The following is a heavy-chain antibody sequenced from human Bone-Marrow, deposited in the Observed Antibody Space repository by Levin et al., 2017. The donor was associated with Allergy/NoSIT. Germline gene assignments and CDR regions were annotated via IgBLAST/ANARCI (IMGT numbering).Heavy chain of an antibody. CDR2: INPNSGGT. CDR3: AREETLRNLTTIFGVVIPYNWFDP. J-gene: IGHJ5*02. D-gene: IGHD3-3*01. V-gene: IGHV1-2*02. Sequence: ASVKVSCKASGYTFTGYYMHWVRQAPGQGLEWMGWINPNSGGTNYAQKFQGRVTMTRDTSISTAYMELSRLRSDDTAVYYCAREETLRNLTTIFGVVIPYNWFDPWGQGTLVTVSS. CDR1: GYTFTGYY.